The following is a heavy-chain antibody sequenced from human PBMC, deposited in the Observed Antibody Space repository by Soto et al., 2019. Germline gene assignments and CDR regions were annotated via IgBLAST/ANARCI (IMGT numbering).Heavy chain of an antibody. J-gene: IGHJ4*02. V-gene: IGHV1-69*06. Sequence: SVKVSCKASGGTFISYAISWVRQAPGQGLEWMGGIIPIFGTANYAQKFQGRVTITADKSTSTAYMELSSLRSEDTAVYYCARSPLYDSSGYYYDFRGAFDYWGQGTLVTSPQ. CDR1: GGTFISYA. CDR2: IIPIFGTA. CDR3: ARSPLYDSSGYYYDFRGAFDY. D-gene: IGHD3-22*01.